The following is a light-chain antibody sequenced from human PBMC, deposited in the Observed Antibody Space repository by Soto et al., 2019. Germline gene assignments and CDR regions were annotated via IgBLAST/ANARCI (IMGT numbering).Light chain of an antibody. CDR3: CSYAGNYTYV. V-gene: IGLV2-11*01. CDR1: SSDVGGYIY. J-gene: IGLJ1*01. CDR2: DVS. Sequence: LTQPRSVSVSPGRLVTISCTGTSSDVGGYIYASWYQQHPGKAPKLMMFDVSKRPSGVPDRFSGSKSDNTASLTISGLQTEDEADYFCCSYAGNYTYVFGTGTKVTVL.